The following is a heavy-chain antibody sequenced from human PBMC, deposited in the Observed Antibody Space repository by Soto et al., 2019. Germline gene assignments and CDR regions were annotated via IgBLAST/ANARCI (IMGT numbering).Heavy chain of an antibody. J-gene: IGHJ4*02. D-gene: IGHD3-10*01. CDR1: GFTFGSYW. Sequence: GGSLRLSCATAGFTFGSYWITWVRQAPRKGLEWVANIKEDGSEKYYVDSVKGRFTISRDNAKNSLYLQMNSLRAEDTAVYYYARATSGAYSWGQGVLVTVSS. CDR3: ARATSGAYS. V-gene: IGHV3-7*01. CDR2: IKEDGSEK.